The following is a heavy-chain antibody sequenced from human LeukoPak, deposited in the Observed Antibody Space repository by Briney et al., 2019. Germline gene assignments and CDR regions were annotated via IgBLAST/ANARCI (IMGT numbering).Heavy chain of an antibody. CDR3: ARDDDYYDSSGYYNY. J-gene: IGHJ4*02. Sequence: GASVKVSCKASGYTFTCYYMHWVRQAPGQGLEWMGWINPNSGGTNYAQMFQGRVTMTRDTSISTAYMELSRLRSDDTAVYYCARDDDYYDSSGYYNYWGQGTLVTVSS. D-gene: IGHD3-22*01. CDR2: INPNSGGT. V-gene: IGHV1-2*02. CDR1: GYTFTCYY.